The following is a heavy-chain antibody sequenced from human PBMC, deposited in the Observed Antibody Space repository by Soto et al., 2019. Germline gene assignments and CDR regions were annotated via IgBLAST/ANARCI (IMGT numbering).Heavy chain of an antibody. CDR3: ARQTGTINWFDP. Sequence: FETLCLTWTVVCGSISGFYWSWILQPPGKGLEWIGYIYYSGSTNYNPSLKSRVTISVDTSKNQFSLKLSSVTAADTAVYYCARQTGTINWFDPWGQGTLVTVSS. CDR1: CGSISGFY. V-gene: IGHV4-59*08. D-gene: IGHD1-7*01. CDR2: IYYSGST. J-gene: IGHJ5*02.